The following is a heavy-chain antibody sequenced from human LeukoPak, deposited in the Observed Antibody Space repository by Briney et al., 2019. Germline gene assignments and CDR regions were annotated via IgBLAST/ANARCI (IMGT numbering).Heavy chain of an antibody. CDR3: AAGAAQGAFDI. D-gene: IGHD1-26*01. J-gene: IGHJ3*02. Sequence: SETLSLTCTVSGGSISSYYWSWIRQPPGKGLEWIGYIYYSGSTNYNPFLKSRVTISVDTSKNQFSLKLSSVTAADTAVYYCAAGAAQGAFDIWGQGTMVTVSS. CDR1: GGSISSYY. V-gene: IGHV4-59*01. CDR2: IYYSGST.